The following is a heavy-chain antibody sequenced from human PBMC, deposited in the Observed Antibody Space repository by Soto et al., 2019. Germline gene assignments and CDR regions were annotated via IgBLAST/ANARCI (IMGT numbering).Heavy chain of an antibody. CDR1: GGSFSGYY. CDR2: INHSGST. D-gene: IGHD4-17*01. CDR3: ARGVDYGGNVYYYYYYMDV. J-gene: IGHJ6*03. V-gene: IGHV4-34*01. Sequence: SETLSLTCAVYGGSFSGYYWSWIRQPPGKGLEWIGEINHSGSTNYNPSLKSRVTISVDTAKNQFSLKLSSVTAADTAVYYCARGVDYGGNVYYYYYYMDVWGKGTTVTVSS.